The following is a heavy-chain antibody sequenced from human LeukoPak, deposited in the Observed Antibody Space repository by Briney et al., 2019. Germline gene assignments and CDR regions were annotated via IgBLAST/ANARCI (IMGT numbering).Heavy chain of an antibody. J-gene: IGHJ4*02. Sequence: PSETLSLTCAVFGGSFSGFYWSWLRQSPGKGLEGFGEINHSGSPDYNPSLKSRVTISVDTSKNQFSLKLTSVTAADTAVYYCTRGSRENYPATDYWGQGTLVTVSS. V-gene: IGHV4-34*01. CDR3: TRGSRENYPATDY. D-gene: IGHD1-7*01. CDR2: INHSGSP. CDR1: GGSFSGFY.